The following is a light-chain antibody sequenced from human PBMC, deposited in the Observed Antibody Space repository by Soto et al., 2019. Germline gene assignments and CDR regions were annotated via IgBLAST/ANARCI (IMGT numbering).Light chain of an antibody. Sequence: DIQMTQSPSSLSASVGDRVSITCRASQDIRSYLNWYQQKPGKAPELLIYATSYLQSGAPPRFSASGSGTDFTLTISSLQPEDFATYYCQQGYSTQWTSGQGTKVEIK. CDR2: ATS. CDR3: QQGYSTQWT. CDR1: QDIRSY. V-gene: IGKV1-39*01. J-gene: IGKJ1*01.